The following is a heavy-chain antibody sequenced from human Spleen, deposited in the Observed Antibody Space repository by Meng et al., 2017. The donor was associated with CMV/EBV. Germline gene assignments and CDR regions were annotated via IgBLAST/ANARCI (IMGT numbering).Heavy chain of an antibody. V-gene: IGHV1-46*01. CDR1: GYNFITYY. D-gene: IGHD3-22*01. CDR2: INPDGGTT. J-gene: IGHJ3*02. Sequence: CKASGYNFITYYIHWMRQAPGKGLEWMGRINPDGGTTTYAERFQGGLTLTSDTSTSTVYMELSSLRSEDTAVYYCARDLVGYDAFDIWGQGTMVTVSS. CDR3: ARDLVGYDAFDI.